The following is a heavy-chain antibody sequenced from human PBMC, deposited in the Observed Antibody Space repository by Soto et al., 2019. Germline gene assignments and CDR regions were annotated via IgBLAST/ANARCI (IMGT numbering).Heavy chain of an antibody. J-gene: IGHJ4*02. Sequence: PSETLSLTCTVSGGSISGYYWSWIRQPPGKGLEWIGEINHSGSTNYNPSLKSRVTISVDTSKNQFSLKLSSVTAADTAVYYCARKMGPHTYFDYWGQGTLVTVSS. CDR1: GGSISGYY. CDR2: INHSGST. CDR3: ARKMGPHTYFDY. V-gene: IGHV4-34*01. D-gene: IGHD5-18*01.